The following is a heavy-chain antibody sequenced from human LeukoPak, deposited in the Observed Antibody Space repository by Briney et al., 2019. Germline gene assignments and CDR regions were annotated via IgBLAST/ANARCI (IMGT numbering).Heavy chain of an antibody. CDR2: ISESTKQK. CDR3: ARNPYGDYYFDY. D-gene: IGHD4-17*01. Sequence: GGSLRLSCVASGIPFSRSSMHWVRRAPGGGPEWLAFISESTKQKNYADSVQGRFTISRDNSKNTLFLQMDSLRGDDTGIYYCARNPYGDYYFDYWGQGTLVTVSS. V-gene: IGHV3-30*04. CDR1: GIPFSRSS. J-gene: IGHJ4*02.